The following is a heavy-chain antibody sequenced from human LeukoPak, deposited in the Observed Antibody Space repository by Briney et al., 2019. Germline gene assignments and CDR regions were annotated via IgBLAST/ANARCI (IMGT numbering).Heavy chain of an antibody. CDR1: AVSISSTTYY. J-gene: IGHJ4*02. Sequence: SETLSLTCSVSAVSISSTTYYWGWIRQPPGKGLEWIGSIYYSGRTYYNPSLRSRLTISADTSKNQFSRKLSSVTAADTAVYYCARDRGDYIRTGTQFDYWGQGALVTVSS. V-gene: IGHV4-39*07. D-gene: IGHD1-14*01. CDR3: ARDRGDYIRTGTQFDY. CDR2: IYYSGRT.